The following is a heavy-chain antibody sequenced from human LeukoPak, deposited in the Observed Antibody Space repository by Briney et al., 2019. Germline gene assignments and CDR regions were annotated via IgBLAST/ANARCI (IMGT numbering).Heavy chain of an antibody. CDR1: GGTFSSYA. V-gene: IGHV1-69*13. J-gene: IGHJ4*02. D-gene: IGHD3-10*01. Sequence: SVKVSFKASGGTFSSYAISWVRQAPGQGLEWMGGIIPIFGTANYAQKFQGRVTITADESTSTAYMELSSLRSEDTAVYYCASRRGNSGSSHFDYWGQGTLVTVSS. CDR2: IIPIFGTA. CDR3: ASRRGNSGSSHFDY.